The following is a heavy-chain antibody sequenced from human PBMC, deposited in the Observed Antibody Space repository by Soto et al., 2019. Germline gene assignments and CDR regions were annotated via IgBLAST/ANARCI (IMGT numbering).Heavy chain of an antibody. CDR2: IIPIFGTA. V-gene: IGHV1-69*13. D-gene: IGHD6-19*01. J-gene: IGHJ5*02. CDR3: ARDRTPKQWLVQGVGWFDP. Sequence: SVKVSCKASGGTFSSYAISWVRQAPGQGLEWMGGIIPIFGTANYAQKFQGRVTITADESTSTAYMELSSLRSEDTAVYYCARDRTPKQWLVQGVGWFDPWGQGTLVTVSS. CDR1: GGTFSSYA.